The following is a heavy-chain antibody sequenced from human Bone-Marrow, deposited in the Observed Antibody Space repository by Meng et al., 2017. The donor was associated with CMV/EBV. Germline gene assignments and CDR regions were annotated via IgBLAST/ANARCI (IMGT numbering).Heavy chain of an antibody. CDR3: AREDMGGTSGWFDP. CDR1: GFTFDDYG. CDR2: INWSGGST. V-gene: IGHV3-20*04. Sequence: ETLSLTCAASGFTFDDYGMSWVRQAPGKGLEWVSGINWSGGSTGYADSVKGRFSISRDNAKNSLYLQMNSLRAEDTAFYYCAREDMGGTSGWFDPWGQGTLVTVSS. J-gene: IGHJ5*02. D-gene: IGHD1-26*01.